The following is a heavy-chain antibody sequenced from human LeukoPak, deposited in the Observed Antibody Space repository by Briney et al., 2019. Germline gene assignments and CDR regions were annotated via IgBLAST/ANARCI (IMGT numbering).Heavy chain of an antibody. Sequence: GGSLRLSCAAYGFTFSSYGMSWDRQAPGKGLEWVSGISGSGGSTYYANSVKGRFTISRDNSKDTLYLQMNSLRAEDTALYYCAKIIYNGSYWIDYWGQGTLFTVSS. D-gene: IGHD1-26*01. CDR3: AKIIYNGSYWIDY. CDR1: GFTFSSYG. CDR2: ISGSGGST. V-gene: IGHV3-23*01. J-gene: IGHJ4*02.